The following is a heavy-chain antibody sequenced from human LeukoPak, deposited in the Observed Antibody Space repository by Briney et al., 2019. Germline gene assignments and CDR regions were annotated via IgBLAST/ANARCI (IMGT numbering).Heavy chain of an antibody. Sequence: GSLRLSCAASGFTFSSYWMTWVRQAPGKGLEWVANIKQDGSEKYYVDSVKGRFTISRDNAENSLYLQMNSLRADDTAVYYCARDLSGTFYVYMDVWGKGTTVTVPS. CDR1: GFTFSSYW. D-gene: IGHD1-26*01. J-gene: IGHJ6*03. CDR3: ARDLSGTFYVYMDV. CDR2: IKQDGSEK. V-gene: IGHV3-7*01.